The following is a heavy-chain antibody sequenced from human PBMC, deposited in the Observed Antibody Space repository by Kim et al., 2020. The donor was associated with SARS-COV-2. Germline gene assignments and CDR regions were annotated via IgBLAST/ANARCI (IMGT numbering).Heavy chain of an antibody. CDR2: IYSGGST. CDR3: ARDFKGSGYDWRFDY. V-gene: IGHV3-66*02. Sequence: GGSLRLSCAASGFTVSSNYMSWVRQAPGKVLEWVSVIYSGGSTYYADSVKGRFTISRDNSKNTLYLQMNSLRAEDTAVYYCARDFKGSGYDWRFDYWGQGTLVTVSS. D-gene: IGHD5-12*01. CDR1: GFTVSSNY. J-gene: IGHJ4*02.